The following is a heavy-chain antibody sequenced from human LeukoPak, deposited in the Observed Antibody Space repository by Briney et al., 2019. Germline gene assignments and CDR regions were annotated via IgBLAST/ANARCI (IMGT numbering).Heavy chain of an antibody. Sequence: ASVKVSCKASGYAFTSYYMHWVRQAPGQGHEWMGIINPSGGSTSYAQKFQGRVSMTRDMSTSTVYMELSRLRSEDKAVYYCARDPSYYDFWSGYSTFDYWGQGTLVTVSS. D-gene: IGHD3-3*01. CDR2: INPSGGST. V-gene: IGHV1-46*01. CDR1: GYAFTSYY. CDR3: ARDPSYYDFWSGYSTFDY. J-gene: IGHJ4*02.